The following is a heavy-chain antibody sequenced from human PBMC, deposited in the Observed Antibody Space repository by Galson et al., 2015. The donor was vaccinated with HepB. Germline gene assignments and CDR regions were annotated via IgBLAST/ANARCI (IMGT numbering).Heavy chain of an antibody. D-gene: IGHD3-22*01. CDR1: GFTFDDYG. CDR3: AREIYDSSGYDY. CDR2: INWNGGRT. V-gene: IGHV3-20*04. Sequence: SLRHSRPFSGFTFDDYGMSRGRHAPGMGLEWVSGINWNGGRTGYADSVKARFTISRDNANNSLYLQMNSLRAEDTALYYCAREIYDSSGYDYWGQGTLVTVSS. J-gene: IGHJ4*02.